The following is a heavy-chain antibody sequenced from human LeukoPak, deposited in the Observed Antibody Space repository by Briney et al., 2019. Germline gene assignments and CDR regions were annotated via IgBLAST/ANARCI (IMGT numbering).Heavy chain of an antibody. CDR1: GFTFSSYA. Sequence: PGGSLGLSCAASGFTFSSYAMSWVRQAPGKGLEWVSTISGSGGSTYYPDSVKGRFTISRDNSKNTLYLQMNSLRAEDTAVYYCARDPGYSYDYPRGNWFDPWGQGTLVTVSS. CDR2: ISGSGGST. V-gene: IGHV3-23*01. J-gene: IGHJ5*02. CDR3: ARDPGYSYDYPRGNWFDP. D-gene: IGHD5-18*01.